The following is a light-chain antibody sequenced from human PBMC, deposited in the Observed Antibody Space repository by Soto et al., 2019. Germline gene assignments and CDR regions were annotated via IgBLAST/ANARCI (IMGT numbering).Light chain of an antibody. CDR3: QQYGSSLLT. CDR1: QSVSSSY. J-gene: IGKJ4*01. Sequence: EIVLTQSPGTLSLSPGERATLSCRASQSVSSSYLAWYQQKPGQAPRLLIYGASSRATGIPERFSGSGSGTDFTLTISRLEPEDFAVYYCQQYGSSLLTFGGGTKVDIK. V-gene: IGKV3-20*01. CDR2: GAS.